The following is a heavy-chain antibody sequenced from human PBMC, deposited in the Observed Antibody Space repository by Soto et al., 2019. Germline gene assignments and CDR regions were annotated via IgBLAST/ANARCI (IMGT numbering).Heavy chain of an antibody. V-gene: IGHV4-59*01. CDR2: IYYSGST. CDR3: ARSPYYSNFDY. CDR1: GGSISSYY. Sequence: PSETLSLTCTVSGGSISSYYWSWIRQPPGKGLEWIGYIYYSGSTNCNPSLKSRVTISVDTSKNQFSLKLSSVTAADTAVYYCARSPYYSNFDYWGQGTLVTVSS. J-gene: IGHJ4*02. D-gene: IGHD4-4*01.